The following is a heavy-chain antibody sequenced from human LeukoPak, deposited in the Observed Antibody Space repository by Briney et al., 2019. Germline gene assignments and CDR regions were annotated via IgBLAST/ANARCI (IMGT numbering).Heavy chain of an antibody. CDR3: ALNSYGYSSVDY. J-gene: IGHJ4*02. V-gene: IGHV4-34*01. CDR2: INHSGST. CDR1: GGSFSGYY. D-gene: IGHD5-18*01. Sequence: SSETLSLTCAVYGGSFSGYYWSWIRQPPGKGLEWIGEINHSGSTNYNPSLKSRVTISVDTSKNQLSLKLSSVTAADTAVYYCALNSYGYSSVDYWGQGTLVTVSS.